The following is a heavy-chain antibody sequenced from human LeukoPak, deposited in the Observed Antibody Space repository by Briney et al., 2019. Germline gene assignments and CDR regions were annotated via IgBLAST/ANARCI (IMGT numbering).Heavy chain of an antibody. CDR2: ISSSNSYI. J-gene: IGHJ3*02. CDR1: GFSFRTSA. Sequence: GGSLRLSCAASGFSFRTSAMNWVRQAPGQGLEWVSSISSSNSYIFYADSVKGRFTISRDNAMNSLYLQMNSLRAEDTAVYYCARVAMYYYDSSGYSSAFDIWGQGTMVTVSS. CDR3: ARVAMYYYDSSGYSSAFDI. V-gene: IGHV3-21*01. D-gene: IGHD3-22*01.